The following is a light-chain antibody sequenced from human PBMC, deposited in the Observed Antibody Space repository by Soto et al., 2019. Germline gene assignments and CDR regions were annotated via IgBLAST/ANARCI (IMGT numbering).Light chain of an antibody. Sequence: QSVLTQPPSASATSGQTVTISCSGRYSNIGSNFVSWYQRLPGTAPKLLIYSINQRPSGVPDRFSGSKSGTSASLTISGLQSEDEADYFCSSWDDSLDGPVFGGGTKVTVL. V-gene: IGLV1-44*01. J-gene: IGLJ3*02. CDR2: SIN. CDR3: SSWDDSLDGPV. CDR1: YSNIGSNF.